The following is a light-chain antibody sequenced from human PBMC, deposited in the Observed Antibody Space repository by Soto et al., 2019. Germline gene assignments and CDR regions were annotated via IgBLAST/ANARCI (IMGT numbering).Light chain of an antibody. CDR3: SAWDDGLSVV. CDR1: RTNIGTNY. J-gene: IGLJ3*02. Sequence: QSVLTQPPSASGTPGQTVTISCSGSRTNIGTNYVYWYQQFPGTAPKLLIFANNKRPSGVPERFSASKSGTSASLAISGVRSEDEAEYFCSAWDDGLSVVFGGGTRLAVL. V-gene: IGLV1-47*02. CDR2: ANN.